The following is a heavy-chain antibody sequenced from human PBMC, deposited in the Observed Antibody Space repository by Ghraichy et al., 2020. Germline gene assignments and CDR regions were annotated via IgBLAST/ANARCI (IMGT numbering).Heavy chain of an antibody. V-gene: IGHV1-8*03. CDR2: MNPNSGNT. Sequence: ASVKVSCKASGYTFTSYDINWVRQATGQGLEWMGWMNPNSGNTGYAQKFQGRVTITRNTSISTAYMELSSLRSEDTAVYYCARGGYYYDSSGMGLDYWGQGTLVTVSS. CDR1: GYTFTSYD. D-gene: IGHD3-22*01. CDR3: ARGGYYYDSSGMGLDY. J-gene: IGHJ4*02.